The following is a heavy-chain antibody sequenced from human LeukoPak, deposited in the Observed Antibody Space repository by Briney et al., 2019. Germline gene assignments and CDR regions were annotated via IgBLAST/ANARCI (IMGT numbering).Heavy chain of an antibody. CDR2: IIPIFGTA. J-gene: IGHJ3*02. Sequence: ASVKVSCKASVGTFSSYAISWVRQAPGQGLEWMGGIIPIFGTANYAQKFQGRATITTDESTSTAYMELSSLRSEDTAVYYCARTARGYSYGHDAFDIWGQGTMVTVSS. V-gene: IGHV1-69*05. D-gene: IGHD5-18*01. CDR1: VGTFSSYA. CDR3: ARTARGYSYGHDAFDI.